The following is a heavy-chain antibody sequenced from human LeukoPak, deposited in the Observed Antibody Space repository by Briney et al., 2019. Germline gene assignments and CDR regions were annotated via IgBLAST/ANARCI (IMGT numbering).Heavy chain of an antibody. D-gene: IGHD5-18*01. V-gene: IGHV3-33*01. CDR1: GFTFSSYG. CDR3: AREEEDTAMVTDY. CDR2: IWYDGSNK. Sequence: PGGSLRLSCAASGFTFSSYGMHWVRQAPGKGLEWVAVIWYDGSNKYYADSVKGRFTISRDNSKNTLYLQMNSLRAEDTAVYYCAREEEDTAMVTDYWGQGTLVTVSS. J-gene: IGHJ4*02.